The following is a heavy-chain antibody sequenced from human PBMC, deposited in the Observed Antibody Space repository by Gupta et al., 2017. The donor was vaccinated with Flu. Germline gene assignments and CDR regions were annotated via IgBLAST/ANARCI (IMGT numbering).Heavy chain of an antibody. CDR2: TKDKAHSYTT. Sequence: EVQLVESGGGLVQPGGSLRLSCVASGFTFSDHYMDWVRQAPGKGLEWVGRTKDKAHSYTTEYGASVKGRFTISRDDSKNSLYLQMNRLKTEDTAIYYCVRACGGDCPGEWGQGTLVTVSS. J-gene: IGHJ4*02. CDR3: VRACGGDCPGE. D-gene: IGHD2-21*02. V-gene: IGHV3-72*01. CDR1: GFTFSDHY.